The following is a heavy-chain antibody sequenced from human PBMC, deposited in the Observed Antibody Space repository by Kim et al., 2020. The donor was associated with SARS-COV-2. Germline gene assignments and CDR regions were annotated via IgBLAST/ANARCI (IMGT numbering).Heavy chain of an antibody. D-gene: IGHD6-13*01. CDR1: GFTFSDYY. V-gene: IGHV3-11*05. CDR3: ARVPSRCSSWYWFDH. CDR2: ISSSTNST. Sequence: GGSLRLSCAASGFTFSDYYMSWIRQAPGKGLEWVSYISSSTNSTQYADSVKGRFTISRDNAKNSLYLEMNSLRAEDTAVYYCARVPSRCSSWYWFDHWGQGTLVTVSS. J-gene: IGHJ5*02.